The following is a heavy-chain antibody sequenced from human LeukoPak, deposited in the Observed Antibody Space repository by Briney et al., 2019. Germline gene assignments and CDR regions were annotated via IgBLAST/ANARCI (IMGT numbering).Heavy chain of an antibody. CDR2: INPNSGGT. CDR1: GYTFTGYY. V-gene: IGHV1-2*02. Sequence: ASVKVSCKTSGYTFTGYYMHWARQAPGQGLEWMGWINPNSGGTNYAQKFQGRVTMTRDTSISTAYMELSRLRSDDTAVYYCAREGATVVRDYYYYYMDVWGKGTTVTVSS. CDR3: AREGATVVRDYYYYYMDV. D-gene: IGHD4-23*01. J-gene: IGHJ6*03.